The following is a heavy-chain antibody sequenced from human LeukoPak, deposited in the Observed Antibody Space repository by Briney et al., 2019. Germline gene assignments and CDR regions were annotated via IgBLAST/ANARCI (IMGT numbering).Heavy chain of an antibody. Sequence: GASVKVSCKVSGGTFITYTINWVRQAPGQGLEWMGGIIPIFGTANYAQKFQGRVTVTTDDSTSTAFMELSSLRSEDTAVYYCATYMLRDNWNVHTFDSWGQGTLVTVSS. D-gene: IGHD1-1*01. V-gene: IGHV1-69*05. CDR2: IIPIFGTA. J-gene: IGHJ4*02. CDR3: ATYMLRDNWNVHTFDS. CDR1: GGTFITYT.